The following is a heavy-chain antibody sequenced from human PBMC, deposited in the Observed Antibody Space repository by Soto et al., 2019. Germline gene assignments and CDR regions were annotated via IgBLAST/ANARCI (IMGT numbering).Heavy chain of an antibody. Sequence: SETLSLTCTVSGGSISSGDYYWSWIRQPPGKGLEWIGYIYYSGSTYYNPSLKSRVTISVDTSKNQFSLKLSSVTAADTAVYYCAREKTTATTIGRYFDYWGQGTLVTVSS. CDR2: IYYSGST. D-gene: IGHD4-17*01. CDR3: AREKTTATTIGRYFDY. J-gene: IGHJ4*02. V-gene: IGHV4-30-4*01. CDR1: GGSISSGDYY.